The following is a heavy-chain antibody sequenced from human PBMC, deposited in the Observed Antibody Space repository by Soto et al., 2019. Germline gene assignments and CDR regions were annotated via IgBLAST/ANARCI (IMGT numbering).Heavy chain of an antibody. CDR3: ARDHDPGTSSS. J-gene: IGHJ5*02. CDR1: GFTFRSYE. V-gene: IGHV3-48*03. CDR2: ISGSGSAK. Sequence: EVQLVESGGGLVQPGGSLRLSCVASGFTFRSYEMIWVRQAAGKGLEWVSYISGSGSAKRYAESVKGRFTISRDNAKNSLYLQMDSLRAEDTAVYYCARDHDPGTSSSWGQGTLVTVSS. D-gene: IGHD1-7*01.